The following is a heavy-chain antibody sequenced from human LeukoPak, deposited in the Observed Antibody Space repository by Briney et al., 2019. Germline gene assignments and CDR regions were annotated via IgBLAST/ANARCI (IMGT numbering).Heavy chain of an antibody. D-gene: IGHD3-16*02. V-gene: IGHV5-10-1*01. Sequence: GESLRTSLKGSGYSFTSYWISWGRPMPGKGLEWMGRIDSSDSYTNYSPSLQGHVTISGDKSISPAYLRWSSLKASDTAMYYCARPSVSMEAFDIWGQGIMVTVSS. CDR3: ARPSVSMEAFDI. CDR1: GYSFTSYW. CDR2: IDSSDSYT. J-gene: IGHJ3*02.